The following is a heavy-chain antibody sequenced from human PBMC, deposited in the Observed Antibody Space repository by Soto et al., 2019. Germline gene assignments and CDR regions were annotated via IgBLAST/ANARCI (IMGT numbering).Heavy chain of an antibody. CDR2: IYWYSNRV. CDR3: VKDLQPGGADY. D-gene: IGHD1-1*01. J-gene: IGHJ4*02. V-gene: IGHV3-9*02. CDR1: GFTSDDYA. Sequence: GGSLRLSCVASGFTSDDYAMHWVRQVPGKGLEWVSGIYWYSNRVDYADSVKGRFTTSRDNAKDSLYLQMDYLRTEDTAFYYCVKDLQPGGADYWGQGTLVTVSS.